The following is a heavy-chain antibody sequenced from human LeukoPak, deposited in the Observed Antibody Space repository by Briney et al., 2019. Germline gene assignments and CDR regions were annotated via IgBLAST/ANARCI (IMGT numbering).Heavy chain of an antibody. J-gene: IGHJ4*02. CDR1: GGSISSSGYH. V-gene: IGHV4-31*03. CDR2: IHHSGDT. D-gene: IGHD3-22*01. CDR3: ARGDSSGVHFDY. Sequence: SETLSLTCTVSGGSISSSGYHWSWIRQPPGKGLEWIAYIHHSGDTSYNPSLKGRLSISVDTSKNQFSLKLSSVTAADTAVYYCARGDSSGVHFDYWGQGTLVTVSS.